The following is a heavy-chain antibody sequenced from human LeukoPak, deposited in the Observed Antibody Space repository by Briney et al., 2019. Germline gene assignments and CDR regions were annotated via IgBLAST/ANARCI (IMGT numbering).Heavy chain of an antibody. D-gene: IGHD4-17*01. V-gene: IGHV4-34*01. CDR3: ARGDYAINFYYYYMDV. CDR2: INHSGST. CDR1: GGSFSGYY. J-gene: IGHJ6*03. Sequence: PSETLSLTCAVYGGSFSGYYWSWIRQPPGKGLEWIGEINHSGSTNYNPSLKSRVTISVDTSKNQFSLKLSSVTAADTAVYYCARGDYAINFYYYYMDVWGKGTTVTVSS.